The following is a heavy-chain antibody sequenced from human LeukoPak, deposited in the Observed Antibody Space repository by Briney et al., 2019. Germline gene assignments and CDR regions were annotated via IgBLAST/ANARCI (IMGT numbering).Heavy chain of an antibody. Sequence: SETLSLTCTVSGGSVSSGSYYWSWIRQPPGKGLEWIGYIYYSGSTNYNPSLKSRVTISVDTSKNQFSLKLSSVTAADTAVYYCASDYYDSSGYYYRFDYWGQGTLVAVTS. D-gene: IGHD3-22*01. V-gene: IGHV4-61*01. J-gene: IGHJ4*02. CDR2: IYYSGST. CDR3: ASDYYDSSGYYYRFDY. CDR1: GGSVSSGSYY.